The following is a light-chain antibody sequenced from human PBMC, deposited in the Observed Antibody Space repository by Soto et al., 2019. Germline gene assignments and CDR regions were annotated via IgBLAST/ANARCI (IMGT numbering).Light chain of an antibody. Sequence: DIPMTQSPSSVSASVGDRVTITCRASQGIGSWLAWYQQKPGKAPTVLIYAASNLQSGVPSRFSGSGSGTDFTLTISSLQPEDFATYYCQQANSFPFTFGPGTKVEIK. J-gene: IGKJ3*01. CDR3: QQANSFPFT. CDR2: AAS. CDR1: QGIGSW. V-gene: IGKV1-12*02.